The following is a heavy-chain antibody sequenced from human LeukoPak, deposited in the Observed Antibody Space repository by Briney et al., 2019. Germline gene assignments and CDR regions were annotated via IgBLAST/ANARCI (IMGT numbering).Heavy chain of an antibody. V-gene: IGHV3-9*01. J-gene: IGHJ5*02. CDR1: GFTFRSYS. CDR3: AKDSGDGYNLGHNWFDP. D-gene: IGHD5-24*01. CDR2: ISWNSGSI. Sequence: GGSLRLSCAASGFTFRSYSMNWVRQAPGKGLEWVSGISWNSGSIGYADSVKGRFTISRDNAKNSLYLQMNSLRAEDTALYYCAKDSGDGYNLGHNWFDPWGQGTLVTVSS.